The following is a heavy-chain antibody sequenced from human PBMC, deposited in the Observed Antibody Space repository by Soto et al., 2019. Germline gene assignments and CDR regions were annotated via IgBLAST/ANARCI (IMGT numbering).Heavy chain of an antibody. J-gene: IGHJ4*02. CDR2: IYYDGNT. Sequence: ETLSLTCTVSGGSITSSSHYWGWIRQPPGKGLECIGNIYYDGNTYYNPSLKSRVTISLDTSKNQFSLRLNSVTAADTAVYYCATVRGTNRLIFDYWGQGKLVTVSS. D-gene: IGHD3-16*01. V-gene: IGHV4-39*01. CDR1: GGSITSSSHY. CDR3: ATVRGTNRLIFDY.